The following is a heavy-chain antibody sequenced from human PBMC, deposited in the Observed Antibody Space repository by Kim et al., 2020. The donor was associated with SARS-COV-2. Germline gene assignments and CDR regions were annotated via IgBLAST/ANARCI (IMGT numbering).Heavy chain of an antibody. V-gene: IGHV7-4-1*02. CDR2: INTNTGYP. CDR3: ASTFWSGYTSWFDP. Sequence: ASVKVSCKASGYTFTSYAMNWVRQAPGQGLEGMGWINTNTGYPTYAQGFTGRFVFSLDTTVSTEYLQISSLKAEDTAVYYCASTFWSGYTSWFDPWGQGTLVTVPS. D-gene: IGHD3-3*01. J-gene: IGHJ5*02. CDR1: GYTFTSYA.